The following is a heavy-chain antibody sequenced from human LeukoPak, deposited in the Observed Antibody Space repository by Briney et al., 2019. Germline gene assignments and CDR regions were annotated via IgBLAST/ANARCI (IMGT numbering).Heavy chain of an antibody. CDR3: ARHWSWYVDY. CDR1: GGSISSSSAY. Sequence: SETLSLTCAVSGGSISSSSAYWGWIRQPPGKGLEWIGSIYYSKNTYYNPSLKSRVTISADTSKNQLSLRLSSVTAADTAVYYCARHWSWYVDYWGQGTLVSVSS. J-gene: IGHJ4*02. D-gene: IGHD6-13*01. V-gene: IGHV4-39*01. CDR2: IYYSKNT.